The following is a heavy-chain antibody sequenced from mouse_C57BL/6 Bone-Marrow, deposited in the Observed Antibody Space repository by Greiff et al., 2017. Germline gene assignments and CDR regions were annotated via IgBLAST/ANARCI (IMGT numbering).Heavy chain of an antibody. J-gene: IGHJ3*01. CDR3: ARRGGLRRWFAY. CDR2: IYPNSGST. D-gene: IGHD2-2*01. CDR1: GYTFTSYW. Sequence: QVQLQQPGAELVKPGASVKLSCKASGYTFTSYWMHWVKQRPGQGLEWIGMIYPNSGSTNYNEKFKSKATLTVDKSSSTAYMQLSSLTSADSAVYDCARRGGLRRWFAYWGQGTLVTVSA. V-gene: IGHV1-64*01.